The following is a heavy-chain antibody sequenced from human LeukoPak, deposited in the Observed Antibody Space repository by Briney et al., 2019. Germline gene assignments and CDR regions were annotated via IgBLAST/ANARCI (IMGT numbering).Heavy chain of an antibody. CDR3: ARQLFNDYGDRPYWYFDL. CDR1: GYSFTSYW. J-gene: IGHJ2*01. Sequence: GASVKVSCKGSGYSFTSYWIGWVRQMPGKGLEWMGIICPGDSDTRYSPSFQGQVTISADKSISTAYLQWSSLKASDTAMYYCARQLFNDYGDRPYWYFDLWGRGTLVTVSS. D-gene: IGHD4-17*01. V-gene: IGHV5-51*01. CDR2: ICPGDSDT.